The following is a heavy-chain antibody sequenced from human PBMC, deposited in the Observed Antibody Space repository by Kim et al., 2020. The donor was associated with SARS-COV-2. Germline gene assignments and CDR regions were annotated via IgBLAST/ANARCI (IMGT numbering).Heavy chain of an antibody. CDR2: IIPIFGTA. CDR1: GGTFSSYA. D-gene: IGHD5-12*01. V-gene: IGHV1-69*13. CDR3: ARGGGYSGYDPWTKVDY. J-gene: IGHJ4*02. Sequence: SVKVSCKASGGTFSSYAISWVRQAPGQGLEWMGGIIPIFGTANYAQKFQGRVTITADESTSTAYMELSSLRSEDTAVYYCARGGGYSGYDPWTKVDYWGQGTLVTVSP.